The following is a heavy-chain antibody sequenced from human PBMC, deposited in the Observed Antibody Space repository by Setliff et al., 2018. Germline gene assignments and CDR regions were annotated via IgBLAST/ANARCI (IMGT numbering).Heavy chain of an antibody. Sequence: SETLSLTCTVSGGSISSHYWSWIRQPPGKGLEWIGYISYTGRTNFTPSFKSRVTMSVDTSKSQFSLKLSSVTAADTAVYYCAAVVATSLNYVDNWGQGALVTVSS. CDR1: GGSISSHY. V-gene: IGHV4-59*11. CDR2: ISYTGRT. CDR3: AAVVATSLNYVDN. D-gene: IGHD5-12*01. J-gene: IGHJ4*02.